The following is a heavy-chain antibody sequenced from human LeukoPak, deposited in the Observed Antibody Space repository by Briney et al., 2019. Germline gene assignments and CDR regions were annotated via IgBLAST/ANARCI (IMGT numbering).Heavy chain of an antibody. Sequence: PGRSLRLSCAASEFTFSSYGMHWVRQAPGKGLEWVAVISYDGSNKYYADSVKGRFTISRDNSKNTLYLQMNSLRAEDTAVYYCARNYDVSVGPVDYWGQGTLVTVSS. CDR1: EFTFSSYG. CDR2: ISYDGSNK. D-gene: IGHD3-3*01. CDR3: ARNYDVSVGPVDY. V-gene: IGHV3-30*19. J-gene: IGHJ4*02.